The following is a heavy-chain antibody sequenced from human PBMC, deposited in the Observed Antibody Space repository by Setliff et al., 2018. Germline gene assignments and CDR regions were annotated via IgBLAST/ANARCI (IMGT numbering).Heavy chain of an antibody. V-gene: IGHV1-18*01. J-gene: IGHJ4*02. CDR3: ATEKFPGDWGDY. D-gene: IGHD2-21*01. Sequence: GASVKVSCKASGYTFTSYGVSWVRQAPGQGLEWMGWISVYNGKTKYAQKFQGRVTMTTDTSTRTAYMEVTSLRSVDTAVYYCATEKFPGDWGDYWGQGTLVTVSS. CDR2: ISVYNGKT. CDR1: GYTFTSYG.